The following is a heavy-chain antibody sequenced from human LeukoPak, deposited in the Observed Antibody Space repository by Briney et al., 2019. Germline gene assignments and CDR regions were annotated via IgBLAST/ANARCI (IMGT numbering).Heavy chain of an antibody. D-gene: IGHD3-16*01. CDR3: ARGPIAVKTFDYYMDV. Sequence: SQTLSLTCAISGDSVSSNSAAWNWIRQSPSRGLEWLGRTYYRSKWYNDYAVSVKSRITINPDTSKNQFSLQLNSVTPEDTAVYYCARGPIAVKTFDYYMDVWGKGTTVTVSS. J-gene: IGHJ6*03. V-gene: IGHV6-1*01. CDR1: GDSVSSNSAA. CDR2: TYYRSKWYN.